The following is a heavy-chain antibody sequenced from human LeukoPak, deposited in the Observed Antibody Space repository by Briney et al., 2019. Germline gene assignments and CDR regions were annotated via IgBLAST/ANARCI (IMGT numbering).Heavy chain of an antibody. CDR3: VRVVSSGYSRMDV. D-gene: IGHD3-22*01. J-gene: IGHJ6*04. CDR2: IYYSGST. Sequence: SETLSLTCTVSGGFISSGDYYWSWIRQPPGKGLEWIGYIYYSGSTYYNPSLKSRVSISVDTSKNQFSLKLSSVTAADTAVYYCVRVVSSGYSRMDVWGKGTTVTVSS. CDR1: GGFISSGDYY. V-gene: IGHV4-30-4*08.